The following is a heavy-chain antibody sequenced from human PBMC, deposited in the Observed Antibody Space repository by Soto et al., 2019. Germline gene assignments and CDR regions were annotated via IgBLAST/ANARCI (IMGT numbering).Heavy chain of an antibody. CDR1: GVKRSSYS. D-gene: IGHD2-2*01. CDR3: AREEVPPAAMAFWFEP. V-gene: IGHV3-48*02. Sequence: SMRLPYGASGVKRSSYSSNWIRQATGKGLEWVSYITPSSGTTYADSVKGRFTISRDNAKNSLYLQMNSLRDEDTAVYFCAREEVPPAAMAFWFEPWRQGTLVTVAS. J-gene: IGHJ5*02. CDR2: ITPSSGTT.